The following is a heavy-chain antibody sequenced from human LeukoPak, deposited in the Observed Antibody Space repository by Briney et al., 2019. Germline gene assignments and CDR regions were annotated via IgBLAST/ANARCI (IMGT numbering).Heavy chain of an antibody. CDR2: IRYDGNNK. CDR3: AKDRWGAVASFDY. Sequence: GSLRLSCAASGFPISDYVMHWVRQAPGKGLEWVAVIRYDGNNKYYADSVKGRFTISRDNSKNMLYLQMNSLGTEDTAEYYWAKDRWGAVASFDYWGKGTMVTVSS. CDR1: GFPISDYV. J-gene: IGHJ4*01. D-gene: IGHD6-19*01. V-gene: IGHV3-30*02.